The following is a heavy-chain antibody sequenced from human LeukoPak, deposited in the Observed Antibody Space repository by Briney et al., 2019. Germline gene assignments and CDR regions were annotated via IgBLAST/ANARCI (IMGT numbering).Heavy chain of an antibody. CDR1: GYTLTELS. J-gene: IGHJ3*02. CDR3: AKSPSLGATDAFDI. CDR2: FDPEDGET. V-gene: IGHV1-24*01. D-gene: IGHD1-26*01. Sequence: ASVKVSCKVSGYTLTELSMHWVRQAPGKGLEWMGGFDPEDGETIYAQKFQGRVTMTEDTSTDTAYMELSSLRSEDTAVYYCAKSPSLGATDAFDIWGQGTMVTVSS.